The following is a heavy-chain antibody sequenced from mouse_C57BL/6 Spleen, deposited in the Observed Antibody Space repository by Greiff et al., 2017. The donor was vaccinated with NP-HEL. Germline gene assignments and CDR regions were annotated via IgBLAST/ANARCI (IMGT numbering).Heavy chain of an antibody. CDR3: AVGGKGYWYFDV. Sequence: QVQLQQSGAELVKPGASVKISCKASGYAFSSYWMNWVKQRPGKGLEWIGQIYPGDGDTNYNGKFKGKATLTADKSSSTAYMQLSSLTSEDSAVYFCAVGGKGYWYFDVWGTGTTVTVSS. CDR1: GYAFSSYW. D-gene: IGHD2-1*01. CDR2: IYPGDGDT. J-gene: IGHJ1*03. V-gene: IGHV1-80*01.